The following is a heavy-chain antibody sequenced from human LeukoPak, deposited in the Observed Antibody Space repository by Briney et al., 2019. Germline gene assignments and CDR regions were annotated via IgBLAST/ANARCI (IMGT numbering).Heavy chain of an antibody. CDR3: ARDLTGDQFFDP. J-gene: IGHJ5*02. Sequence: PSETLSLTCTVSGGPISNDYWSWIRQHPGKGLEWLGYIYYSGSTYYNPSLKSRVTLSVDTSKSQFSLRLSSVTAADTAVYYCARDLTGDQFFDPWGQGTLVTVSS. D-gene: IGHD7-27*01. CDR2: IYYSGST. V-gene: IGHV4-59*06. CDR1: GGPISNDY.